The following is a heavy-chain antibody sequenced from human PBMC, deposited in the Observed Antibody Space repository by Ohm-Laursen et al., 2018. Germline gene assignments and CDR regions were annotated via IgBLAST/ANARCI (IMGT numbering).Heavy chain of an antibody. D-gene: IGHD3-10*01. Sequence: GSLRLSCAASGFTFSSYAMSWVRQTPGKSLECISTISGSGASSHYADSVKGRFTISRDNAKNTLYLEMNSLRAEDTAVYYCARGVYHGSGKYYFDYWGQGTLVTVSS. V-gene: IGHV3-23*01. J-gene: IGHJ4*02. CDR2: ISGSGASS. CDR3: ARGVYHGSGKYYFDY. CDR1: GFTFSSYA.